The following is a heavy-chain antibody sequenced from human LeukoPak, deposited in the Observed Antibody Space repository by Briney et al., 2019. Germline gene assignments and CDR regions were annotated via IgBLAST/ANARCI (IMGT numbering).Heavy chain of an antibody. Sequence: VASVKVSCKASGYTFTDYYMHWVRQAPGQGLEWMGWINPNSGGTNYAQKFQGRVTMTRDTSINTAYMDLSGLRSDDTAVYYCARDIRPRVESFDYWGQGTLVAVSS. J-gene: IGHJ4*02. V-gene: IGHV1-2*02. CDR1: GYTFTDYY. D-gene: IGHD3-3*01. CDR2: INPNSGGT. CDR3: ARDIRPRVESFDY.